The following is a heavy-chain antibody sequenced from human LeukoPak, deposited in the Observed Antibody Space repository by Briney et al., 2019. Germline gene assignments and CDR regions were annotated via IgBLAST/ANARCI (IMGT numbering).Heavy chain of an antibody. V-gene: IGHV1-2*06. Sequence: GASVKVSCTASGYTLTDYYMHWVRQAPGQGLEWMGRINPNSGGTNYAQKFQGRVTMTRDTSISTVYMELSRLRSDDTAVYYCASGPLWLFDYWGQGTLVTVSS. J-gene: IGHJ4*02. CDR3: ASGPLWLFDY. CDR1: GYTLTDYY. D-gene: IGHD5-18*01. CDR2: INPNSGGT.